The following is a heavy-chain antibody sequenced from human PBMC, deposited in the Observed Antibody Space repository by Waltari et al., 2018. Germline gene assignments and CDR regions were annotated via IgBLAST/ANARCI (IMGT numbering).Heavy chain of an antibody. CDR3: AVATIWTYYFDY. D-gene: IGHD5-12*01. J-gene: IGHJ4*02. V-gene: IGHV4-39*01. Sequence: QLQLQESGPGLVKPSETLSLTCTVSGGSISSSSYYWGWIRQPPGKGLEWIGSIYYSGSPYYNPSLKSRVTISVDTSKNQFSLKLSSVTAADTAVYYCAVATIWTYYFDYWGQGTLVTVSS. CDR2: IYYSGSP. CDR1: GGSISSSSYY.